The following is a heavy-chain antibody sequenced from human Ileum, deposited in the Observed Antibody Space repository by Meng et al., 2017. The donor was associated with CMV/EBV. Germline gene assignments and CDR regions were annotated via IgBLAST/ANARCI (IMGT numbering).Heavy chain of an antibody. J-gene: IGHJ4*02. CDR2: IDTNTGNP. D-gene: IGHD1-26*01. Sequence: SCKTSGYTFTTNNIIWVRQAPGQGPEWMGWIDTNTGNPTYAQDFTGRFVFSLDTSVNTAYLHISSLKAEDTAVYYCARDDLSGRYFDYWGQGSLVTVSS. CDR1: GYTFTTNN. CDR3: ARDDLSGRYFDY. V-gene: IGHV7-4-1*02.